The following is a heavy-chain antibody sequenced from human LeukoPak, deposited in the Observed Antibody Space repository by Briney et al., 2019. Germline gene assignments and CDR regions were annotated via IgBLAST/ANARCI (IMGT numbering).Heavy chain of an antibody. CDR2: MNPNSGNT. V-gene: IGHV1-8*01. CDR1: GYTFTSYD. Sequence: ASVKVSCKASGYTFTSYDINWLRQATGQGLEWMGWMNPNSGNTGYAQKFQGRVTMTRNTPISTAYMELSSLRSEDTAVYYCARGRRFLNWFDPWGQGTLVTVSS. CDR3: ARGRRFLNWFDP. J-gene: IGHJ5*02. D-gene: IGHD3-3*01.